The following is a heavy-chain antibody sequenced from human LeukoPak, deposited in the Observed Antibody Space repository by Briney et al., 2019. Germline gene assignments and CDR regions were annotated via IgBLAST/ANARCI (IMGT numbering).Heavy chain of an antibody. Sequence: PGGSLRLSCAASGFTFSSYAMSWVRQAPGKGLERVSSIPRNGGSTYYADSVKGRFTISRDNSKNTLYVQMNSLRVDDTAVYYCAKAPRFGDHAAEYFYYYMDVWGKGTTVTVSS. D-gene: IGHD3-16*01. V-gene: IGHV3-23*01. CDR3: AKAPRFGDHAAEYFYYYMDV. J-gene: IGHJ6*03. CDR1: GFTFSSYA. CDR2: IPRNGGST.